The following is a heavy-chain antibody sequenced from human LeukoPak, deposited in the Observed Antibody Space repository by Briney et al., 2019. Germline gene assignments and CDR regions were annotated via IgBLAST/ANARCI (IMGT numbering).Heavy chain of an antibody. Sequence: SETLSLTCTASGGSISGYYWSWIRQPPEKGLECIGYNFYSGSTNYNPSFKSRVSISLDTSKSQFSLKLTSVTAADTAMYYCARLGFRTGDNSLADYWGRGTQVTVSS. CDR3: ARLGFRTGDNSLADY. CDR1: GGSISGYY. CDR2: NFYSGST. V-gene: IGHV4-59*08. J-gene: IGHJ4*02. D-gene: IGHD2-8*02.